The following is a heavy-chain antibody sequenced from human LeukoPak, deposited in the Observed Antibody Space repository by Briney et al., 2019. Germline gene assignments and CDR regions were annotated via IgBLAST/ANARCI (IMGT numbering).Heavy chain of an antibody. J-gene: IGHJ4*02. V-gene: IGHV3-23*01. Sequence: GGPLSSSFPASDLTFTILPLPWSAQPPGKGLGGFSAISSSGRSTWNADSVEGRFTISRDTSKNTMYLQMDSLRAEDRATYYCAKDHSDCRGRDCFLHQDWGQGTLVTVSS. CDR1: DLTFTILP. D-gene: IGHD3/OR15-3a*01. CDR2: ISSSGRST. CDR3: AKDHSDCRGRDCFLHQD.